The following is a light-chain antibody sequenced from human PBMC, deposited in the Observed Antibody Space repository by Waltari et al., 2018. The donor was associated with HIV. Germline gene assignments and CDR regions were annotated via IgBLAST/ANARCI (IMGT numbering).Light chain of an antibody. V-gene: IGLV7-46*01. CDR1: TGTITSEHC. CDR3: LLSYGGARV. CDR2: DTS. Sequence: QVMVTQEPALPVSPLGTVTPPCASSTGTITSEHCPYWFQRTPGQAPRTLIYDTSNKHSWTPARFSGSLLGGKAALTLSGAQPEDEAEYYCLLSYGGARVFGGGTKLTVL. J-gene: IGLJ2*01.